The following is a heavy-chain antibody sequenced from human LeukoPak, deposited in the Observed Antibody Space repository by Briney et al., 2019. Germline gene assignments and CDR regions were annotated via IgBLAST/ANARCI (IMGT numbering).Heavy chain of an antibody. J-gene: IGHJ3*02. CDR1: GGSISSYY. CDR3: ARGPYSSSVRAFDI. V-gene: IGHV4-59*01. Sequence: PSETLSLTCTVSGGSISSYYWSWIRQPPGKGLEWIGYIYYSGSTNYNPSLKSRVTISVDTFKNQFSLKLSSVTAADTAVYYCARGPYSSSVRAFDIWGQGTMVTVSS. CDR2: IYYSGST. D-gene: IGHD6-6*01.